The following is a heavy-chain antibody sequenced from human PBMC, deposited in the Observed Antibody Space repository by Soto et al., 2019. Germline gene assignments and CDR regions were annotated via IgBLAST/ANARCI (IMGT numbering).Heavy chain of an antibody. CDR2: IWYDGSNK. V-gene: IGHV3-33*01. CDR3: AREAVWFGNEGPNWFDP. D-gene: IGHD3-10*01. Sequence: GGSLRLSCAASGFTFSSYGMHWVRQAPGKGLEWVAVIWYDGSNKYYADSVKGRFTISRDNSKNTLYLQMNSLRAEDTAVYYCAREAVWFGNEGPNWFDPWGQGTLVTVSS. CDR1: GFTFSSYG. J-gene: IGHJ5*02.